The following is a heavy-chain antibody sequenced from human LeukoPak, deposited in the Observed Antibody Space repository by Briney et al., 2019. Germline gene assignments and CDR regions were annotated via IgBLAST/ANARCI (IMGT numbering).Heavy chain of an antibody. V-gene: IGHV4-39*01. CDR3: ARSYGGYPMLYYYGMDV. D-gene: IGHD5-12*01. J-gene: IGHJ6*02. CDR2: IYYSGST. CDR1: GGSISSSSYY. Sequence: SETLSLTCTVSGGSISSSSYYWGWIRQPPGKGLEWIGSIYYSGSTYYNPSLKSRVTISVDTSKNQFSLKLSSVTAADTAVYYCARSYGGYPMLYYYGMDVWGQGTTVTVSS.